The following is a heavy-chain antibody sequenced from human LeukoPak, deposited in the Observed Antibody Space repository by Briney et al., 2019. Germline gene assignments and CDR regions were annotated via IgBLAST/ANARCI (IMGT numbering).Heavy chain of an antibody. CDR2: ISAYNGNT. Sequence: ASVKVSCKASGYTFTSYGISWVRQAPGQGLEWMGWISAYNGNTNYAQKFQGRVTITADKFTSTAYMELSSLRSEDTAVFCARAGTGSYYDYFDYWGQGTLVTVSS. V-gene: IGHV1-18*01. CDR3: ARAGTGSYYDYFDY. CDR1: GYTFTSYG. D-gene: IGHD1-26*01. J-gene: IGHJ4*02.